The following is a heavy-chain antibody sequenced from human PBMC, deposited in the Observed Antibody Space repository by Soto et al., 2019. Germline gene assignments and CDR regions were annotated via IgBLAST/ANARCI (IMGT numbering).Heavy chain of an antibody. V-gene: IGHV3-30*18. CDR1: GFTFSRYG. J-gene: IGHJ3*02. Sequence: QVQLVESGGGVVPPGRSLRLSCAASGFTFSRYGMHWVRQAPGKGLEWVAVISYDGSNKYYADSVKGRFTISRDNSKNTRYLQMNSLRAEDTAVYYCAKLSVGATTADAFDIWGQGTMVTVSS. CDR2: ISYDGSNK. CDR3: AKLSVGATTADAFDI. D-gene: IGHD1-26*01.